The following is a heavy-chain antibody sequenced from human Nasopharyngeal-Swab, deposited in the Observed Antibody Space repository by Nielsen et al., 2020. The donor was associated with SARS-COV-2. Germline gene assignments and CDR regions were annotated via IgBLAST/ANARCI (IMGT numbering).Heavy chain of an antibody. J-gene: IGHJ6*03. D-gene: IGHD3-3*01. CDR3: ARVFGVVNPYYYYYYMDV. V-gene: IGHV4-38-2*01. CDR1: GYSISSGYY. CDR2: IYHGGST. Sequence: SETLSLTYAVSGYSISSGYYWGWIRQPPGKGLEWIGSIYHGGSTYYNPSLKSRVTISVDTSKNQFSLKLSSVTAADTAVYYCARVFGVVNPYYYYYYMDVWGKGTTVTVSS.